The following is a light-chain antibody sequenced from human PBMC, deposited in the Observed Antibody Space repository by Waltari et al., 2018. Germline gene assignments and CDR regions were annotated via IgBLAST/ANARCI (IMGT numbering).Light chain of an antibody. CDR1: QSVLYNSDNKNY. J-gene: IGKJ3*01. CDR3: QQYYSIPFT. Sequence: DIVMTQSPDSLAVSLGERATINCKSSQSVLYNSDNKNYLAWYQQKPGHPPKLLIYWASTRASGVPDRFSGSESGTDFTLTISSLQAEDVALYYCQQYYSIPFTFGPGTKLDIK. CDR2: WAS. V-gene: IGKV4-1*01.